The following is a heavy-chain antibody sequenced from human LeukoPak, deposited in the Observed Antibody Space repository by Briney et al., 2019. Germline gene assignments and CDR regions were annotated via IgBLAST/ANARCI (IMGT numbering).Heavy chain of an antibody. CDR2: MNPNSGNT. Sequence: GASVKVSCKASGYTFTSYDINWVRQATGQGREWMGWMNPNSGNTGYAQKFQGRVTITRNTSISTAYMELSSLRSEDTAVYYCARAPRVRGVNFDYWGQGTLVTVSS. V-gene: IGHV1-8*03. D-gene: IGHD3-10*01. CDR3: ARAPRVRGVNFDY. CDR1: GYTFTSYD. J-gene: IGHJ4*02.